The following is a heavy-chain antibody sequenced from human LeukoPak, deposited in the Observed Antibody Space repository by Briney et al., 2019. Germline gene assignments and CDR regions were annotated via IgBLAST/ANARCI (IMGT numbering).Heavy chain of an antibody. CDR2: INPNSGGT. CDR1: GYTFTGYY. Sequence: GESLKISCKASGYTFTGYYMHWVRQAPGQGLEWMGWINPNSGGTNYAQKFQGRVTMTRDTSISTAYMELSRLRSDDTAVYYCATDPFDEYSSGWTPFDYWGQGTLVTVSS. D-gene: IGHD6-19*01. CDR3: ATDPFDEYSSGWTPFDY. J-gene: IGHJ4*02. V-gene: IGHV1-2*02.